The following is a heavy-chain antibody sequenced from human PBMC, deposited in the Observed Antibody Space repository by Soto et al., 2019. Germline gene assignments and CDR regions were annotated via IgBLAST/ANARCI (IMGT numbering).Heavy chain of an antibody. CDR1: GYSFTSYW. J-gene: IGHJ6*03. Sequence: GESLKISCKGSGYSFTSYWIGWVRQMPGKGLEWMGIIYPGDSDTRYSPSFQGQVTISADKSISTAYLQWSSLKDSDTAMYYCARQAMGWFGEFTDITYYYMDVWGKGTTVTVSS. V-gene: IGHV5-51*01. CDR3: ARQAMGWFGEFTDITYYYMDV. D-gene: IGHD3-10*01. CDR2: IYPGDSDT.